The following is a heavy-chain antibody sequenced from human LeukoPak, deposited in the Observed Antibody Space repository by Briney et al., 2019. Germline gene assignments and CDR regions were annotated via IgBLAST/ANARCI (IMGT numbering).Heavy chain of an antibody. CDR3: ARDSVIAAAGGPGY. V-gene: IGHV1-24*01. J-gene: IGHJ4*02. CDR2: FDPEDGET. Sequence: GASVKVSCKVSGYTLTELSMHWVRQAPGKGLEWMGGFDPEDGETIYAQKFQGRVTMTRDTSTSTVYMELSSLRSEDTAVYYCARDSVIAAAGGPGYWGQGTLVTVSS. CDR1: GYTLTELS. D-gene: IGHD6-13*01.